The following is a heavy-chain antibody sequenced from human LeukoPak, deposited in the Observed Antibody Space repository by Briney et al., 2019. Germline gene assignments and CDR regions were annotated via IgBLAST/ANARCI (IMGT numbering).Heavy chain of an antibody. D-gene: IGHD5-24*01. V-gene: IGHV3-53*01. Sequence: GGSLRLSCAASGFTVSSSYMSWVRQAPGKGLEWVSVIYSGGSTYYADSVKGRFTISRDNSKNTLYLQMNSLRAEDTAMYYCARGRDGKTITGAFDIWGQGTMVTVSS. CDR2: IYSGGST. J-gene: IGHJ3*02. CDR3: ARGRDGKTITGAFDI. CDR1: GFTVSSSY.